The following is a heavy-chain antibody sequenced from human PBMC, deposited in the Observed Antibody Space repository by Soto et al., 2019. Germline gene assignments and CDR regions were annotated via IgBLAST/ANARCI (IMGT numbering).Heavy chain of an antibody. V-gene: IGHV1-18*01. CDR3: ARASSLYYYDSTPFQQ. CDR1: GYTFTSYG. Sequence: ASVKVSCEASGYTFTSYGISWVRQAPGQGLEWMGWISAYNGNTNYAQKLQGRVTMTTDTSTSTAYMELRSLRSDDTAVYYCARASSLYYYDSTPFQQCGQRNMVSVSS. D-gene: IGHD3-22*01. J-gene: IGHJ1*01. CDR2: ISAYNGNT.